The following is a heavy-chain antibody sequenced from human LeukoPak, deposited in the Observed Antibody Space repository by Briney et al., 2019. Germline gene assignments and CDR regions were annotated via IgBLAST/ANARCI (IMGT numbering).Heavy chain of an antibody. D-gene: IGHD3-9*01. CDR2: ITCSDGTS. J-gene: IGHJ4*02. Sequence: GTSLRLSCVASGFTFTNYAMSWVRHAPGKGLEWVSAITCSDGTSHYADSVKGRFTISRDNSKNTLCLQVNSLRAEDTAVYYCAKWGDYDILTGYYVPDYWGQGTLVTVSS. V-gene: IGHV3-23*01. CDR3: AKWGDYDILTGYYVPDY. CDR1: GFTFTNYA.